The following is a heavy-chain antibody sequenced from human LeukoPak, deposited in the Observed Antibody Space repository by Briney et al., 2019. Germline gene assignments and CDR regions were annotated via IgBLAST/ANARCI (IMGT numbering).Heavy chain of an antibody. CDR3: SRGAGSSSAYYYYYYYMDV. CDR1: GYTFTTYD. V-gene: IGHV1-8*03. CDR2: MNPNSGNT. Sequence: GASVKVSCKASGYTFTTYDINWVRQATGQGLEWMGWMNPNSGNTGYAQKFQGRVSITRNTSISTAYMELSSLRSEDTAVYYCSRGAGSSSAYYYYYYYMDVWGKGTTVTASS. J-gene: IGHJ6*03. D-gene: IGHD6-6*01.